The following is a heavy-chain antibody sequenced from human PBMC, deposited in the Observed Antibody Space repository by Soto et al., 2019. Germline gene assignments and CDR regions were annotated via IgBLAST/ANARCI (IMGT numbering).Heavy chain of an antibody. CDR3: ARVSTLVGTEGYYDGMDV. V-gene: IGHV4-31*03. CDR1: GGSISSGGYY. Sequence: PSETLSLTCTVSGGSISSGGYYWSWIRQHPGKGLEWIGYIYYSGSTYYNPSLKSRVTISVDTSKNQFSLKLSSVTAADTAVYFRARVSTLVGTEGYYDGMDVWGQGTTVAVS. CDR2: IYYSGST. J-gene: IGHJ6*02. D-gene: IGHD5-12*01.